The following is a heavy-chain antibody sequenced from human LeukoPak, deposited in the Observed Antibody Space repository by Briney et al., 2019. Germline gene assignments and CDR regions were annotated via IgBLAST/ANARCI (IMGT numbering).Heavy chain of an antibody. CDR3: ATLYGSGSYYNFNYYYYGMDV. V-gene: IGHV3-11*01. D-gene: IGHD3-10*01. Sequence: GGSLRLSCAASGFTFSDYYMSWIRQAPGKGLEWVSYISSSGSTIYYADSVKGRFTISRDNAKNSLYLQMNSLRAEDMAVYYCATLYGSGSYYNFNYYYYGMDVWGQGTTVTVSS. CDR2: ISSSGSTI. CDR1: GFTFSDYY. J-gene: IGHJ6*02.